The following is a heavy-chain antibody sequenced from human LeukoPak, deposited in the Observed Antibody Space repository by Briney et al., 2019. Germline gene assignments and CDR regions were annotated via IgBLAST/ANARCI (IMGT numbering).Heavy chain of an antibody. CDR3: ARGVGEYSSSDGY. Sequence: KSSETLSLTCTASGGSISSYYWSWIRQPPGKGLEWIGYIYYSGSTNYNPSLKSRVTISVDTSKNQFSLKLSSVTAADTAVYYCARGVGEYSSSDGYWGQGTLVTVSS. CDR2: IYYSGST. V-gene: IGHV4-59*01. D-gene: IGHD6-6*01. CDR1: GGSISSYY. J-gene: IGHJ4*02.